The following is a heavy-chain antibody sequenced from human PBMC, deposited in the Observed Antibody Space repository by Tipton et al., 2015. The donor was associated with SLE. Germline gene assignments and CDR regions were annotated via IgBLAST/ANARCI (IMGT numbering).Heavy chain of an antibody. Sequence: TLSLTCAVSGYSISSGYFWAWIRQPPGKGLEWIGSIYHSGSTYYNPSLNSRLTISVDTFKNQFSLNLSSVTAADTAVYYCARHPRSQLLRFGAFDLWGQGTVVIVSS. CDR3: ARHPRSQLLRFGAFDL. CDR1: GYSISSGYF. V-gene: IGHV4-38-2*01. CDR2: IYHSGST. J-gene: IGHJ3*01. D-gene: IGHD1-26*01.